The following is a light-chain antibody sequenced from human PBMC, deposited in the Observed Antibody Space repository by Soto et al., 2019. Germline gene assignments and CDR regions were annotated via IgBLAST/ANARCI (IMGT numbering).Light chain of an antibody. CDR3: QQYNNWPQT. CDR1: QSVSGN. J-gene: IGKJ1*01. V-gene: IGKV3-15*01. Sequence: EILMTQSPATLSVSPGERATLSCRASQSVSGNLAWYQQQPGQAPRLLIYGASTRATGIPARFSGSRSGTEFTLTISSLQSEDFAVYYCQQYNNWPQTFGQGTKVEIK. CDR2: GAS.